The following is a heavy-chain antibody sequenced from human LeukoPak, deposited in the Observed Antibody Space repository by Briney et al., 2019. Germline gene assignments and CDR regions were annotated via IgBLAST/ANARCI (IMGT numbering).Heavy chain of an antibody. V-gene: IGHV3-49*04. CDR1: GFTFGDYA. CDR2: IRSKAYGGTT. CDR3: TRVVPWRCSSTSCYLWYFDY. D-gene: IGHD2-2*01. Sequence: PGGSLRLSCTASGFTFGDYAMSWVRQAPGKGLEWVGFIRSKAYGGTTEYAASVKGRFTISRDDSKSIAYLQMNSLKTEDTAVYYCTRVVPWRCSSTSCYLWYFDYWGQGTLVTVSS. J-gene: IGHJ4*02.